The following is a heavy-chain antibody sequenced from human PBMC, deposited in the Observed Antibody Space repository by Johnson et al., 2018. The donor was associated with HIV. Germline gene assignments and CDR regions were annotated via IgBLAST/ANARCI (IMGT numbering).Heavy chain of an antibody. V-gene: IGHV3-74*01. Sequence: VQLVESGGGVVQPGGSLRLSCEASGFTFSSYGMHWVRQAPGKGLVWVSRIHSDGSNTTYADSVKGRFTISRDNAKNTLYLQMNSLRAEDTAVYYCARDVYAGAHENWGQGTMVTVS. CDR1: GFTFSSYG. CDR2: IHSDGSNT. CDR3: ARDVYAGAHEN. D-gene: IGHD5/OR15-5a*01. J-gene: IGHJ3*01.